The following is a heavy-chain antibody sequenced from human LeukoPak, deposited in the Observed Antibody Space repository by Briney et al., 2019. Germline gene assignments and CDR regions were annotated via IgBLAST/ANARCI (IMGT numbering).Heavy chain of an antibody. CDR2: ISYDGSNK. V-gene: IGHV3-30*04. Sequence: GGSLRLSCAASGFTFSSYAMHWVRQAPGKGLEWVAVISYDGSNKYYADSVKGRFTISRDNSKNTLYLQMNSLRAEDTAVYYCARVKDYYDSSGYGDYWGQGTQVTVSS. CDR1: GFTFSSYA. CDR3: ARVKDYYDSSGYGDY. J-gene: IGHJ4*02. D-gene: IGHD3-22*01.